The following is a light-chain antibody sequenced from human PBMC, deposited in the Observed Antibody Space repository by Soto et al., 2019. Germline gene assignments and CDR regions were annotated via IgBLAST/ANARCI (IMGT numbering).Light chain of an antibody. Sequence: DIQMTQSPSTLSASVGDIVSITCRASQSVSSWLAWYQQKPGKAPKLLMYDASSLESGVSSRFSGSGSGTEFTLTISSLQPDDFATYFCQQYDSYPLTVGGGTKVDI. CDR3: QQYDSYPLT. V-gene: IGKV1-5*01. CDR1: QSVSSW. CDR2: DAS. J-gene: IGKJ4*01.